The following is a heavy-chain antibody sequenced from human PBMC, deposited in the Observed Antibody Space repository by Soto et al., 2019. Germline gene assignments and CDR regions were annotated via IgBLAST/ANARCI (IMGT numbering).Heavy chain of an antibody. V-gene: IGHV1-18*01. Sequence: GASVKVSCKASGYTFTSYGISCVRQAPGQGLEWMGWISAYNGNTNYAQKLQGRVTMTTDTSTSTAYTELRSLRSDDTAVYYCARDVGDCSGGSCYSIGFDPWGQGTLVTVS. D-gene: IGHD2-15*01. J-gene: IGHJ5*02. CDR2: ISAYNGNT. CDR3: ARDVGDCSGGSCYSIGFDP. CDR1: GYTFTSYG.